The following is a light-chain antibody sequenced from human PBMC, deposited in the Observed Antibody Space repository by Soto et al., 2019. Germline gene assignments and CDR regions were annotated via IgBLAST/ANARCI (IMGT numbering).Light chain of an antibody. V-gene: IGLV3-21*04. CDR2: SDT. Sequence: SYELTQPPSVSVAPGKTASISCGGNNIGSKGVHWYQQKPGQAPVLVIYSDTDLPPVIPERFACSNSANLATLTIRRVEAGDWADYYCQVWDSGSAHVVFGGGTELTVL. CDR1: NIGSKG. J-gene: IGLJ2*01. CDR3: QVWDSGSAHVV.